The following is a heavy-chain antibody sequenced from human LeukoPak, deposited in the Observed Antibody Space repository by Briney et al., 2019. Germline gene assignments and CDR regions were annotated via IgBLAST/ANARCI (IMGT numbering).Heavy chain of an antibody. CDR1: GFTFSSYG. J-gene: IGHJ4*02. CDR3: ASGDYVGD. Sequence: GGSLRLSCAASGFTFSSYGMNWVRQAPGKGLEWVSSISSGGSYIYYADSVKGRFTISRDNAKNSLYLQMNSLRAGDTAVYYCASGDYVGDWGQGSLVTVSS. CDR2: ISSGGSYI. V-gene: IGHV3-21*01. D-gene: IGHD4-17*01.